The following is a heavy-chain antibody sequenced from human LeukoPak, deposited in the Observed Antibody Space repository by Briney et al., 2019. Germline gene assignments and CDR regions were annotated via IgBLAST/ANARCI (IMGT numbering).Heavy chain of an antibody. CDR1: GFTFSSFG. CDR3: ARDRYGDGFAHFDY. V-gene: IGHV3-33*01. CDR2: IWYDASNK. D-gene: IGHD5-24*01. Sequence: GGSLRLSCAASGFTFSSFGMHWVRQAPGKGLEWVAVIWYDASNKYYVDSVKGRFTISRDNSKNTLYLQMNSLRDDDTAVYYCARDRYGDGFAHFDYWGQGALVTVSS. J-gene: IGHJ4*02.